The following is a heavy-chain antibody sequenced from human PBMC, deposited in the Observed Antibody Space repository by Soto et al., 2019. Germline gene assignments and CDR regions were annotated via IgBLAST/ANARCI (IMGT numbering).Heavy chain of an antibody. CDR1: GDPFNDYY. Sequence: QVQLVQSGAEVRKPGASVTVSCRSSGDPFNDYYINWVRQAPGQGFGWMGWINPNGGVTKYAQKFQGWVSMTRDTSIRTVYMQLSRLRSDDTAVYYCARESGGATATLDYYYFYMDVWGTGTTVTVSS. J-gene: IGHJ6*03. CDR3: ARESGGATATLDYYYFYMDV. D-gene: IGHD5-12*01. CDR2: INPNGGVT. V-gene: IGHV1-2*04.